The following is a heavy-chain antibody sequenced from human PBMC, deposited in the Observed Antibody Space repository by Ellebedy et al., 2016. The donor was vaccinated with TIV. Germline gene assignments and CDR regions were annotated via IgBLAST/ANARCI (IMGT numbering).Heavy chain of an antibody. CDR1: GFTFDDYA. Sequence: GGSLRLSXAASGFTFDDYAMHWVRQAPGKGLEWVSGITWNGDTIGYADSVKGRFTISRDNAKNSLYLQMNSLRAEDTASYYCAKARYCSGGTCNPIDYWGQGTLVTVSS. V-gene: IGHV3-9*01. CDR3: AKARYCSGGTCNPIDY. J-gene: IGHJ4*02. D-gene: IGHD2-15*01. CDR2: ITWNGDTI.